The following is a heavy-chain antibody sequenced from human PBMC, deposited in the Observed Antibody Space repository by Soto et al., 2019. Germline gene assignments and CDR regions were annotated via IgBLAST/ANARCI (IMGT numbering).Heavy chain of an antibody. J-gene: IGHJ4*02. CDR2: ISGSGGST. CDR1: GFTFSSYA. D-gene: IGHD6-19*01. Sequence: EVQLLESGGGLVQPGGSLRLSCAASGFTFSSYAMSWVRQAPGKGLEWVSAISGSGGSTYYADSVKGRFTISRDNSKDALYLQMNSLRAEETPVYYCAKARFRDSSMFLLDFWGQGTLVTVSS. CDR3: AKARFRDSSMFLLDF. V-gene: IGHV3-23*01.